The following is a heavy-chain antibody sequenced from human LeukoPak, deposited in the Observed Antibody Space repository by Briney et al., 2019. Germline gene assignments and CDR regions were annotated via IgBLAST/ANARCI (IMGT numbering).Heavy chain of an antibody. J-gene: IGHJ4*02. D-gene: IGHD2-2*01. Sequence: LETLSLTCTVSGGSISSYYWSWIRQPPGKGLEWIGYIYYSGSTNYNPSLKSRVTISVDTSKNQFSLKLTSVTAADTAVYYCARLGIGVVPTAMLGGYYFDYWGEGTLVTVSS. CDR1: GGSISSYY. V-gene: IGHV4-59*08. CDR2: IYYSGST. CDR3: ARLGIGVVPTAMLGGYYFDY.